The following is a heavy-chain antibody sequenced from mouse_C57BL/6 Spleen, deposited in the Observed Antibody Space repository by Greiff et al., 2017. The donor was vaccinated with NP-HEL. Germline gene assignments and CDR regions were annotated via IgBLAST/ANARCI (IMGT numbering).Heavy chain of an antibody. CDR2: INPSNGGT. V-gene: IGHV1-53*01. D-gene: IGHD2-4*01. Sequence: QVQLQQPGTELVKPGASVKLSCKASGYTFTSYWMHWVKQRPGQGLEWIGNINPSNGGTNYNEKFKSKATLTVAKSSSTAYMQLSSLTSEDSAVYYCARYDYDYEGGPWFAYWGQGTLVTVSA. J-gene: IGHJ3*01. CDR3: ARYDYDYEGGPWFAY. CDR1: GYTFTSYW.